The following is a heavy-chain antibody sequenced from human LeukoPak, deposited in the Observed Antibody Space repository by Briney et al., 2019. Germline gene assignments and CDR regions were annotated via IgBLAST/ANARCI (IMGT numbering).Heavy chain of an antibody. CDR3: ARAVLRYFDWLSPNDY. D-gene: IGHD3-9*01. CDR1: GYTFTGYY. J-gene: IGHJ4*02. Sequence: GASVKVSCKASGYTFTGYYMHWVRQAPGQGLEWMGWINPNSGGTNYAQKFQGRVTMTRDTSISTAYMELRRLRSDDTAVYYCARAVLRYFDWLSPNDYWGQGTLVTVSS. V-gene: IGHV1-2*02. CDR2: INPNSGGT.